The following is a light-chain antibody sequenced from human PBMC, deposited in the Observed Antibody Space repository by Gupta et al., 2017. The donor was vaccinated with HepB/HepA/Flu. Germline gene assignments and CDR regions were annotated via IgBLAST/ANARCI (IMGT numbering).Light chain of an antibody. CDR2: WAS. CDR3: QQYYSTPPT. Sequence: DIVMTQSPDSLAVSLGERATINCKSSQSVLYSSNNKNYLAWYQQKPGQPPKLLIYWASTRESGVLDRFSGSGSGTDFTLTISSLQAEDVAVYYCQQYYSTPPTFGQGTKVEIK. CDR1: QSVLYSSNNKNY. J-gene: IGKJ1*01. V-gene: IGKV4-1*01.